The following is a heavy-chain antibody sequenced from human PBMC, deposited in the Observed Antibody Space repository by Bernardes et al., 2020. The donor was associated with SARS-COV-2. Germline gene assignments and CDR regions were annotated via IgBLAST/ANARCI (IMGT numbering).Heavy chain of an antibody. CDR1: GFAFSDYA. CDR3: ARGGVKWLQFWAFDV. D-gene: IGHD3-3*02. Sequence: GGSLRLSCAGSGFAFSDYAMSWVRQAPGKGLEWVAIISIDGIYKHYADSVKGRFTISRDTSKNSLFLQMNSLRAEDTAVYYCARGGVKWLQFWAFDVWGPGTMVTVSS. J-gene: IGHJ3*01. CDR2: ISIDGIYK. V-gene: IGHV3-30-3*01.